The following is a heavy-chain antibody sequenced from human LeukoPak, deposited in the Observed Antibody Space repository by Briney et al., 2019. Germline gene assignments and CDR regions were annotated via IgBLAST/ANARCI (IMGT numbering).Heavy chain of an antibody. CDR2: IYISGST. V-gene: IGHV4-61*02. J-gene: IGHJ4*02. CDR1: GGSISSGSYY. D-gene: IGHD2-15*01. CDR3: ARNSCSGGSCYENRGYFDY. Sequence: SETLSLTCTVSGGSISSGSYYWSWIRQPAGKGLEWIGRIYISGSTNYNPSLKSQITISVDTAKNEFSLKLSSVTAADTAVYYCARNSCSGGSCYENRGYFDYWGQGTLVTVSS.